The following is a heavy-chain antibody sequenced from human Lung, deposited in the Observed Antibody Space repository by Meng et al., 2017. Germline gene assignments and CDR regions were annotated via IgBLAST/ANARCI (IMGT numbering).Heavy chain of an antibody. D-gene: IGHD3-22*01. CDR1: GSSLSTSGVA. J-gene: IGHJ4*02. CDR2: IYWDDEK. V-gene: IGHV2-5*02. Sequence: QITLKESGPALVKPTQTLTLTCTLSGSSLSTSGVAVGWIRQPPGKALEWLAPIYWDDEKRYSPSLKSRLTITKDTSKNHVVLTMTNMDPVDTATYYCAHSWGSGYYFGPLDYWGQGTLVTVSS. CDR3: AHSWGSGYYFGPLDY.